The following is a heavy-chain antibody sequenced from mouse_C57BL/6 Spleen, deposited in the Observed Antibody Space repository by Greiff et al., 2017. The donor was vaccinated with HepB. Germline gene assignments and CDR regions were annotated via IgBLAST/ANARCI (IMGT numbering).Heavy chain of an antibody. D-gene: IGHD2-4*01. CDR3: ARSGYDYDDYYAMDY. J-gene: IGHJ4*01. Sequence: VQLQQSDAELVKPGASVKISCKVSGYTFTDHTIHWMKQRPEQGLEWIGYIYPRDGSTKYNEKFKGKATLTADNSSSTAYMQLNSLTSEDSAVYFCARSGYDYDDYYAMDYWGQGTSVTVSS. CDR2: IYPRDGST. CDR1: GYTFTDHT. V-gene: IGHV1-78*01.